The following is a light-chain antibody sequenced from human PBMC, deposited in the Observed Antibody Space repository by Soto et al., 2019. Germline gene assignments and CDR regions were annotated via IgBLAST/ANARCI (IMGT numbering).Light chain of an antibody. Sequence: QCALAQPASVSGSPGQSIAISCTGTSSDVGGYNYVSWYQQHPGKAPKLLISEVSIRPSGVSDRFSGSKSGNTASLAISGLQTEDEADYYCSSFTSAYTFVFGRGTKVTVL. CDR1: SSDVGGYNY. CDR2: EVS. V-gene: IGLV2-14*01. J-gene: IGLJ1*01. CDR3: SSFTSAYTFV.